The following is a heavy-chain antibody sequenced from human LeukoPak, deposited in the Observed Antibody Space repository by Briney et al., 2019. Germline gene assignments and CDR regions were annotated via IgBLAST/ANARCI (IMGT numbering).Heavy chain of an antibody. CDR3: ARDIVVVPLAMGRFDP. J-gene: IGHJ5*02. Sequence: GGPLRLSCAASGFTFSDYYMSWIRQAPGKGLEWVSYISGSGRTIYYADSVKGRFTISRDNAKNSLYLQVNSLRAEDTAVYYCARDIVVVPLAMGRFDPWGQGTLVTVSS. D-gene: IGHD2-2*01. V-gene: IGHV3-11*01. CDR1: GFTFSDYY. CDR2: ISGSGRTI.